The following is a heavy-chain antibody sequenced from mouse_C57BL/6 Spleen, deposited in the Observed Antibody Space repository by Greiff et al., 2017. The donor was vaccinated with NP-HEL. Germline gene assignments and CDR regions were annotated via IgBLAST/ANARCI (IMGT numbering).Heavy chain of an antibody. CDR1: GYTFTSYW. CDR3: ARKRDSSGDFDY. D-gene: IGHD3-2*02. J-gene: IGHJ2*01. CDR2: IDPSDSYT. Sequence: QVQLKQPGAELVMPGASVKLSCKASGYTFTSYWMHWVKQRPGQGLEWIGEIDPSDSYTNYNQKFKGKSTLTVDKSSSTAYMQLSSLTSEDSAVYYCARKRDSSGDFDYWGQGTTLTVSS. V-gene: IGHV1-69*01.